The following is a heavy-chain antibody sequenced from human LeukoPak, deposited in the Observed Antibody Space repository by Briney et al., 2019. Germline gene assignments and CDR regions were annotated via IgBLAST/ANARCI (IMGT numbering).Heavy chain of an antibody. V-gene: IGHV3-48*02. CDR3: ARDKGSDEGSKFDR. J-gene: IGHJ5*02. Sequence: GGSLRLSCAASGFSISDYSMNWIRQAPRKRLEWISFISGSGSTIYYADSVKGRFTISRDNAKNSLSLQMNSLRDDDAAVYYCARDKGSDEGSKFDRWGQGTLVTVSS. CDR2: ISGSGSTI. CDR1: GFSISDYS.